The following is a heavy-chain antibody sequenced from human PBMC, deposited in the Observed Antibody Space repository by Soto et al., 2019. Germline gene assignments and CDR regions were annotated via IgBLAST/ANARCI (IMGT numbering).Heavy chain of an antibody. Sequence: PSETLSLTCTVSGGSISSGGYYWSWIRQHPGKGLEWIGYIYYSGSTYYNPSLKSRVTISVDTSKNQFSLKLSSVTAADTAVYYCARNSERITIFGVVIGPFDYWGQGTLVTVSS. CDR2: IYYSGST. V-gene: IGHV4-31*03. CDR1: GGSISSGGYY. CDR3: ARNSERITIFGVVIGPFDY. D-gene: IGHD3-3*01. J-gene: IGHJ4*02.